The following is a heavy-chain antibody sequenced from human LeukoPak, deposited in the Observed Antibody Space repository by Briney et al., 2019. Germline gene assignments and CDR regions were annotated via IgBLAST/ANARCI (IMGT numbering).Heavy chain of an antibody. Sequence: GGSLRLSCAASGFTFSRYAMHWVRQAPGKGLEWVAFISYDGSNKDYADSVKGRFTISRDNSKNTLYLQLNSLRAEDTAVYYCAREGSSSWYVGEDYYYYAMDVWGQGTTVTVSS. CDR3: AREGSSSWYVGEDYYYYAMDV. D-gene: IGHD6-13*01. CDR2: ISYDGSNK. J-gene: IGHJ6*02. V-gene: IGHV3-30-3*01. CDR1: GFTFSRYA.